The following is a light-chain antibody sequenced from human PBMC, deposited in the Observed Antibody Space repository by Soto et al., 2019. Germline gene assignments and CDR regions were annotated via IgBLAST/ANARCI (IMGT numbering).Light chain of an antibody. V-gene: IGLV2-14*01. CDR1: SSDVGAYDY. CDR3: TSYTRSTKYV. J-gene: IGLJ1*01. CDR2: EVT. Sequence: ALTHPASVSGSPGQSITVSCTGTSSDVGAYDYVSWYQHHPGKAPKLIIYEVTNRPSGVSNRFSGSKSGNTASLTISGLQAEEEADYYCTSYTRSTKYVFGTGTKLTVL.